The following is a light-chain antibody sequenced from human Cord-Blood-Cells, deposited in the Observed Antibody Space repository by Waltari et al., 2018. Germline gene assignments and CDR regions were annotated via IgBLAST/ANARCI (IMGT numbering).Light chain of an antibody. CDR1: QGISSY. CDR2: AAS. J-gene: IGKJ1*01. Sequence: IQLTQSPSSRAASVGDRVTITCRASQGISSYLAWYPQKPGKAPKLLIYAASTLQSGVPSRFSGSGSGTDFTLTISSLQPEDFATYYCQQLNSYPRTFGQGTKVEIK. CDR3: QQLNSYPRT. V-gene: IGKV1-9*01.